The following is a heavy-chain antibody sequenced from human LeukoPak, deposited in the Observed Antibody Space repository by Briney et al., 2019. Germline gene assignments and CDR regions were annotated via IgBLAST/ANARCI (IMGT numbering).Heavy chain of an antibody. V-gene: IGHV4-59*08. CDR1: DGSLRSYY. CDR2: IYYLGNT. D-gene: IGHD5-18*01. J-gene: IGHJ5*01. Sequence: SETLSLTCAVPDGSLRSYYWSWIRQPPGKGLEWIGYIYYLGNTNSKPSLKSRVTISVDTSKNQLSLKLTSVTAADTGVYYCARHRGQVSVAGYIYGLDSWGPGTLVTVSS. CDR3: ARHRGQVSVAGYIYGLDS.